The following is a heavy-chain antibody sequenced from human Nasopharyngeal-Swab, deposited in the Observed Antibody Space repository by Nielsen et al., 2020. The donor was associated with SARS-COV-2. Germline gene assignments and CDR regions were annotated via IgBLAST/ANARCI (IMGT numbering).Heavy chain of an antibody. J-gene: IGHJ3*02. Sequence: SETLSLTCTVSGGSISSTSYYWGWIRQPPGKGLEWIGSMSYSGSTYYNPSLKSRVTISVDTSKNQFSLKLSSVTAADTAVYYCARVRRGDAFDIWGQGTMVTVSS. CDR2: MSYSGST. CDR3: ARVRRGDAFDI. D-gene: IGHD3-10*01. V-gene: IGHV4-39*01. CDR1: GGSISSTSYY.